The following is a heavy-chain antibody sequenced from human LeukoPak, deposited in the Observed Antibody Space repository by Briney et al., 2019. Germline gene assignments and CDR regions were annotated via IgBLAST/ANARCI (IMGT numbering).Heavy chain of an antibody. CDR1: GVSFSSYY. CDR2: IYYSGST. V-gene: IGHV4-59*08. J-gene: IGHJ4*02. D-gene: IGHD3-10*01. Sequence: SETLSLTCTVSGVSFSSYYWSWIRQPPGKGLEWIGYIYYSGSTNYNPSLKSRVTISVDTSMNQFSLKLGSVTAADTAVYYCATARGRPYYYGSGSAIDYWGRGTLVTVSS. CDR3: ATARGRPYYYGSGSAIDY.